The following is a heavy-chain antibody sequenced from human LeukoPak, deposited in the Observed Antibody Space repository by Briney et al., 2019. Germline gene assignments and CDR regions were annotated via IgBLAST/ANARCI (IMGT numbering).Heavy chain of an antibody. CDR3: ARLTYYYDSSGYYSRDAFDI. CDR1: GYTFTSYD. Sequence: ASVKVSCKASGYTFTSYDINWVRQATGQGLEWMGWMNPNSGNTGYAQKFQGRVTMTRNTSISTAYMELSSLRSEDTAVYYCARLTYYYDSSGYYSRDAFDIWGQGTTVTVSS. J-gene: IGHJ3*02. CDR2: MNPNSGNT. D-gene: IGHD3-22*01. V-gene: IGHV1-8*01.